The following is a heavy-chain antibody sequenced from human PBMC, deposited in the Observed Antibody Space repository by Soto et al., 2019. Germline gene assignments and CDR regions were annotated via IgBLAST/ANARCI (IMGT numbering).Heavy chain of an antibody. Sequence: ASVKVSCKASGYTFTSYGISWVRQAPGQGLEWMGWISAYNGNTNYAQKLQGRVTMTTDTSTSPDYMELRSLRSDDTAVYYCARTINWGNCTNGVCYFLSRFRLAYDAFDIWGQGTMVTVSS. CDR3: ARTINWGNCTNGVCYFLSRFRLAYDAFDI. D-gene: IGHD2-8*01. CDR1: GYTFTSYG. CDR2: ISAYNGNT. V-gene: IGHV1-18*01. J-gene: IGHJ3*02.